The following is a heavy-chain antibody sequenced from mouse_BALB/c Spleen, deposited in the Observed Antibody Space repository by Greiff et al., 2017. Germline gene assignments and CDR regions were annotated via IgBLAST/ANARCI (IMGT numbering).Heavy chain of an antibody. D-gene: IGHD1-1*01. Sequence: EVQGVESGPGLVKPSQSLSLTCTVTGYSITSDYAWNWIRQFPGNKLEWMGYISYSGSTSYNPSLKSRISITRDTSKNQFFLQLNSVTTEDTATYYCASLITTNAMDYWGQGTSVTVSS. CDR3: ASLITTNAMDY. CDR1: GYSITSDYA. J-gene: IGHJ4*01. V-gene: IGHV3-2*02. CDR2: ISYSGST.